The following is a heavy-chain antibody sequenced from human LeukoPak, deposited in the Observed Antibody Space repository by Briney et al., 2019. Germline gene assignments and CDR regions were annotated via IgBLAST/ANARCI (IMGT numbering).Heavy chain of an antibody. D-gene: IGHD3-10*01. V-gene: IGHV3-30*18. Sequence: GRSLRLSCAASGFTFSSNGMHWVRQPPGKGLEWVAVVSYDGRNRYADSVKGRFTMSRDDSKNTLYLEMNSLRVADTAVYYCAKDVYDSGRTQYDHYYGMDVWGQGTTVTVSS. CDR2: VSYDGRNR. J-gene: IGHJ6*02. CDR3: AKDVYDSGRTQYDHYYGMDV. CDR1: GFTFSSNG.